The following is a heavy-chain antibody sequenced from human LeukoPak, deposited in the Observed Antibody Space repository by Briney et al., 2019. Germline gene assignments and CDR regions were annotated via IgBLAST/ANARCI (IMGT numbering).Heavy chain of an antibody. Sequence: GGSLRLSCAASEFTFSSYAMSWVRQAPGKGLEWVSAISGSGDSTFYADSLKGRFTISRDNSKNTLYLQMNSLRAEDTAVYYCAKVGQQLVLGWFDPWGQGTLVTVSS. V-gene: IGHV3-23*01. CDR2: ISGSGDST. J-gene: IGHJ5*02. D-gene: IGHD6-13*01. CDR3: AKVGQQLVLGWFDP. CDR1: EFTFSSYA.